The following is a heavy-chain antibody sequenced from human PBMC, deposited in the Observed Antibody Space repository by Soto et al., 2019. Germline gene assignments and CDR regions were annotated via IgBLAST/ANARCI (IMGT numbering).Heavy chain of an antibody. CDR1: GGSISSYY. V-gene: IGHV4-59*01. J-gene: IGHJ5*02. D-gene: IGHD1-7*01. CDR3: ARGAGLELRHWFDP. CDR2: IYYSGST. Sequence: SETLSLTCTVSGGSISSYYWSWIRQPPGKGLEWIGYIYYSGSTNYNPSLKSRVTISVDTSKNQFSLKLSSVTAADTAVYYCARGAGLELRHWFDPWGQGTLVTVSS.